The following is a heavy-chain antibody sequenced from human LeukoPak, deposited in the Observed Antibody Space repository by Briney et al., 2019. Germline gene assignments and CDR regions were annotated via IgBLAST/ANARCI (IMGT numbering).Heavy chain of an antibody. V-gene: IGHV5-51*01. CDR3: ARLIAVAGTGWFDP. J-gene: IGHJ5*02. Sequence: PGESLKISCKGSGYSFTSCWIGWARQMPGKGQEWMGVIYPGDSDTRYSPSFQGQVTISADKSISTAYLQWSSLKASDTAMYYCARLIAVAGTGWFDPWGQGTLVTVSS. CDR1: GYSFTSCW. CDR2: IYPGDSDT. D-gene: IGHD6-19*01.